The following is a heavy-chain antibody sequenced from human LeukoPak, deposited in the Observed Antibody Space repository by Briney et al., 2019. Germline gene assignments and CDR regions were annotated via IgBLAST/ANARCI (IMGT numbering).Heavy chain of an antibody. CDR1: GFTFSDYS. J-gene: IGHJ4*02. D-gene: IGHD6-13*01. Sequence: GGSLRLSCAASGFTFSDYSMNWVRQAPGKGLEWLSCIGSSTSSHIYYAASVRGLFTISRDNAKNSLYLQMNGLRPEDAAVYYCARDRSSSRDLDNWGQGTLVTVSS. CDR3: ARDRSSSRDLDN. CDR2: IGSSTSSHI. V-gene: IGHV3-21*01.